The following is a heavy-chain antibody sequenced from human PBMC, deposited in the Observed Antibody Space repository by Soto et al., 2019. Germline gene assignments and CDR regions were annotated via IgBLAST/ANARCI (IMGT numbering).Heavy chain of an antibody. CDR2: VFWDDDK. CDR3: AHSSPDRSFDV. V-gene: IGHV2-5*02. J-gene: IGHJ3*01. Sequence: QITMRESGPTLVKPTQTLTLTCSFSGFSLSASGVGVGWIRQPPGKALEWLALVFWDDDKFYSPPLQSRLTIPKDTSKHQVVLTVTNIAPVDTATYSFAHSSPDRSFDVWGQGTMVTVSS. CDR1: GFSLSASGVG. D-gene: IGHD3-16*02.